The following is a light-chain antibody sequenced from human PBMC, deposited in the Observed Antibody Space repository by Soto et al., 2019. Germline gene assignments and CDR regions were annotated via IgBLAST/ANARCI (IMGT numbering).Light chain of an antibody. J-gene: IGKJ1*01. CDR1: QSVSSN. V-gene: IGKV3-15*01. Sequence: EIVMTQSPGTLSVSPGERATLSCRASQSVSSNLAWYQQKPGQAPRLLIYGAFTRATGLPARFSCSGSGTEFTLPISGLQSVDSAVYYWQQYKYWPRTLGHVTKVEI. CDR3: QQYKYWPRT. CDR2: GAF.